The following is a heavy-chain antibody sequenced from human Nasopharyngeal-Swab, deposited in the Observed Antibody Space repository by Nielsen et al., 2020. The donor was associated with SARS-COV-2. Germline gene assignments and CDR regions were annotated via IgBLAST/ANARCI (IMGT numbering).Heavy chain of an antibody. Sequence: WIRQPPGKGLEWIGSIYYSGSTYYNPSLKSRVTISVDTSKNQFSLKLCSVTAADTAVYYCARHALVTKDFDYWGQGTLDTVSS. D-gene: IGHD4-17*01. J-gene: IGHJ4*02. V-gene: IGHV4-39*01. CDR2: IYYSGST. CDR3: ARHALVTKDFDY.